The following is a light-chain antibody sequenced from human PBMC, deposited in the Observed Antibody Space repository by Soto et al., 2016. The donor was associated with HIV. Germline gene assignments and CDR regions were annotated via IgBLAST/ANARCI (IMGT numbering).Light chain of an antibody. V-gene: IGLV3-21*03. Sequence: SYVLTQPPSVSVAPGKSARISCGGNNIGVKSVHWYQQKPGQAPVLVVYDDTDRPSGIPERFSGSNSGNTATLTISRVEAGDEADYYCQVWDSSSDHRVFGGGTKLTVL. J-gene: IGLJ3*02. CDR1: NIGVKS. CDR2: DDT. CDR3: QVWDSSSDHRV.